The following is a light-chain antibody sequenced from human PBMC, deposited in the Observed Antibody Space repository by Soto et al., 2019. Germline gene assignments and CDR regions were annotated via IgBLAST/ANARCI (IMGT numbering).Light chain of an antibody. Sequence: IAVSQSECPLSLSPGEIATLSCRASQSVSNNYLAWYQQKPGQAPRLLIYGASNRATGIPDRFSGSGSGTDFTLTISRLEPEYFAVYYCQQYGSSGTFGQGTKVDIK. V-gene: IGKV3-20*01. CDR3: QQYGSSGT. CDR1: QSVSNNY. CDR2: GAS. J-gene: IGKJ1*01.